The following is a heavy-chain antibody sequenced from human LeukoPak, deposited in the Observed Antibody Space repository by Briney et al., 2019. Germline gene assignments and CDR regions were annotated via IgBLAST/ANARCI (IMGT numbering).Heavy chain of an antibody. CDR1: DYSISSGYF. J-gene: IGHJ5*02. D-gene: IGHD3-3*01. Sequence: SETLSLTCTVSDYSISSGYFWTWIRQPPGKGLEWIGSIFHTGSSYYNPSLKSPDAISVDTSKNQFSLELSSVTAADTAVYYCARDLGLTISDNWFDPWGQGTLVTVSS. CDR2: IFHTGSS. CDR3: ARDLGLTISDNWFDP. V-gene: IGHV4-38-2*02.